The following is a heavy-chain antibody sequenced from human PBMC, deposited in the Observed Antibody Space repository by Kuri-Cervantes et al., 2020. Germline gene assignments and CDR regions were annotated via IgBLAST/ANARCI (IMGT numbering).Heavy chain of an antibody. Sequence: GESLKISCAASGFTFNSHAMNWVRQAPGKGLEWISSLSGSGSAVFYADSVKGRFTISRDNSRDILYLQLDSLRAEDTAVYYCAKDYHRDTAMVNGFDYWGQGTLVTVSS. CDR3: AKDYHRDTAMVNGFDY. D-gene: IGHD5-18*01. CDR1: GFTFNSHA. CDR2: LSGSGSAV. V-gene: IGHV3-23*01. J-gene: IGHJ4*02.